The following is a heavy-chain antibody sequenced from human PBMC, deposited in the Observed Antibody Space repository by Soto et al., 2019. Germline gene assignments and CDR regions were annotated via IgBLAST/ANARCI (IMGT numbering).Heavy chain of an antibody. Sequence: PGGSLRLSCAASGFTFSSYAMSWVRQAPGKGLEWVSGVSGSGGSTYCVDSVKGRFTISRDNSKNTLYLQMNSLRAEDTAVYYCAKDFGYNYGYDAFDIWGQGTKVTV. CDR3: AKDFGYNYGYDAFDI. D-gene: IGHD5-18*01. V-gene: IGHV3-23*01. CDR1: GFTFSSYA. J-gene: IGHJ3*02. CDR2: VSGSGGST.